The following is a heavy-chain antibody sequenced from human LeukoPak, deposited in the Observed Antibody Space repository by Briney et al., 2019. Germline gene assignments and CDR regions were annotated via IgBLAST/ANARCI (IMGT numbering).Heavy chain of an antibody. CDR3: ARDLRVVITGSFDS. V-gene: IGHV3-20*04. CDR1: GFSFDDYG. CDR2: INWNGDST. Sequence: GGSLRLSCADSGFSFDDYGLTWVRQAPGKGLEWVSGINWNGDSTDYADSVKGRFTISRDNAKNSLYLQMNSLRAEDTALYYCARDLRVVITGSFDSWGQGTLVTVSS. J-gene: IGHJ4*02. D-gene: IGHD3-22*01.